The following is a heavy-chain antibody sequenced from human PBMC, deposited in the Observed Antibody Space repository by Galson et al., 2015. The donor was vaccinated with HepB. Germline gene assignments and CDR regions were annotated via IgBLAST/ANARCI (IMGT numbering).Heavy chain of an antibody. CDR1: GYTYTSYY. D-gene: IGHD2-21*02. V-gene: IGHV1-46*01. J-gene: IGHJ4*02. Sequence: SVKVSCKASGYTYTSYYMHWVRQAPGQGLEWMGIINPSGGSTSYAQKFQGRVTMTRDTSTSTVYMELSSLRSEDTAVYYCARELPVVTAGYYFDYWGKGTLVTVSS. CDR2: INPSGGST. CDR3: ARELPVVTAGYYFDY.